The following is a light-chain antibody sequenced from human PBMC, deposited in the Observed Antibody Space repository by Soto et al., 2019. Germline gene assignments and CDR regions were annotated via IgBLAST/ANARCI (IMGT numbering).Light chain of an antibody. V-gene: IGLV2-23*03. Sequence: QSVLTRPPSVSGSPGQSITISCTGTSSDVGSYEFVSWYQQYPGEAPKLFMXEXXKRPSGVSDRFSGSKSGNTASLTISGLQAEDEADYFCCSYAGGSNVFGAGTKVTVL. J-gene: IGLJ1*01. CDR2: EXX. CDR3: CSYAGGSNV. CDR1: SSDVGSYEF.